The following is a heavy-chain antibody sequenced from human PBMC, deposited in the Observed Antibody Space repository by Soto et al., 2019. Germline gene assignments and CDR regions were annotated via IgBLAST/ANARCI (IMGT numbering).Heavy chain of an antibody. D-gene: IGHD6-6*01. Sequence: SVKVSCKASGGTFSSYAISWVRQAPGQGLEWMGGIIPIFGTANYAQKFQGRVTITADESTSTAYMELSSLRSEDTAVYYCAREAYSSSAGIGAFDIWGQGTMVTVSS. V-gene: IGHV1-69*13. CDR2: IIPIFGTA. J-gene: IGHJ3*02. CDR1: GGTFSSYA. CDR3: AREAYSSSAGIGAFDI.